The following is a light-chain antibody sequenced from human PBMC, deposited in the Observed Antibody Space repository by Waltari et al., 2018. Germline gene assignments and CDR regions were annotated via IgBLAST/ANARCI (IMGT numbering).Light chain of an antibody. Sequence: EIVLTQSPATLSLSPGDRATLSCRASQSVSFSLSWYQQKAGQAPRLVIYGALDRATGIPARFIGSGSGTDFNLTISRLEPEDFAVYFCLQRKSWPPVTFGGGTRVEIK. CDR1: QSVSFS. J-gene: IGKJ4*01. CDR3: LQRKSWPPVT. CDR2: GAL. V-gene: IGKV3-11*01.